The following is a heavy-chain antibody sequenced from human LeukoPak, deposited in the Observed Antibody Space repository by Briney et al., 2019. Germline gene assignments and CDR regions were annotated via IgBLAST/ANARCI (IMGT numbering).Heavy chain of an antibody. D-gene: IGHD6-6*01. CDR2: INPNSGDT. Sequence: ASVKVSCKASGYTFTDYYMHWVRQVPGQGLEWMGWINPNSGDTNYAQKFQGRVTMTRDTSISTAYMELSRLRSDDTAVYYCARDLRQLVANWGQGTLVTVSS. CDR3: ARDLRQLVAN. CDR1: GYTFTDYY. V-gene: IGHV1-2*02. J-gene: IGHJ4*02.